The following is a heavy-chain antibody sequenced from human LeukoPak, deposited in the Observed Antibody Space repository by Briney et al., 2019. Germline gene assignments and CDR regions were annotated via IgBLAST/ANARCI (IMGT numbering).Heavy chain of an antibody. CDR1: GFIVNSYA. Sequence: GGSLRLSCAASGFIVNSYAMSWVRQAPGKGLAWVSLIYSDGVTHYAHSVKGRFTISRDNSKNTLYLQMNSLRDEDTAVYFCARDRAEGKTWVEFDPWGQGTLVTVSS. J-gene: IGHJ5*02. CDR2: IYSDGVT. V-gene: IGHV3-66*02. CDR3: ARDRAEGKTWVEFDP.